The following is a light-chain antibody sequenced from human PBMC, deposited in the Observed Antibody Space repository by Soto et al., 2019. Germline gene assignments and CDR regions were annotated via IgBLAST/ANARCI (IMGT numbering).Light chain of an antibody. V-gene: IGKV1-33*01. Sequence: DIQMSQSPSSLSASVGDRVTITCQASQDISNYLNWYQHKPGKAPKLLIFRASNLETGVPSRFSGGGSGTRFTFTISSLQPEDIATYHCQQYDNLPSYTFGPGTKLEIK. CDR1: QDISNY. J-gene: IGKJ2*01. CDR3: QQYDNLPSYT. CDR2: RAS.